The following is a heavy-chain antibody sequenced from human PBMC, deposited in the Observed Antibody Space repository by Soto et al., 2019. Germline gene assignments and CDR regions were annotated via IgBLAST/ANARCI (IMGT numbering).Heavy chain of an antibody. CDR3: TRVGYYGSGTSDD. Sequence: QVQLVQSGAEVKKPGASVKVSCKTSGYTFRSYGISWVRQAPGQGLEWMEWTSPYNGHTNYAQKFQGRVTMTTDTSTTTAYMELRSLRYDDTAVYYCTRVGYYGSGTSDDWGQGTLVTVSS. CDR1: GYTFRSYG. D-gene: IGHD3-10*01. J-gene: IGHJ4*02. CDR2: TSPYNGHT. V-gene: IGHV1-18*01.